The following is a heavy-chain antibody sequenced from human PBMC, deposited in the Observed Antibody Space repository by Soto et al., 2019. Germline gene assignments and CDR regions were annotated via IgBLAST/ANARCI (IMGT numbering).Heavy chain of an antibody. V-gene: IGHV3-23*01. J-gene: IGHJ4*02. CDR3: AKLGCSGGSCPYYFDY. CDR1: GFTFSSYA. CDR2: ISGSGGST. D-gene: IGHD2-15*01. Sequence: GGSLRLSCAASGFTFSSYAMSWVRQAPGKGLEWVSAISGSGGSTYYADSVKGRFTISRDNSKNTLYLQMNSLRAEDTAVYYCAKLGCSGGSCPYYFDYWGQGTLVTVSS.